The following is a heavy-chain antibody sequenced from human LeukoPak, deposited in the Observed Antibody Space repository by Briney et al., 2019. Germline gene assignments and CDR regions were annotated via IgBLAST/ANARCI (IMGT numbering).Heavy chain of an antibody. Sequence: GGSLRLSCATSGFTFSSYAMSWARQAPGKGLEWVSAISGSGGSTYYADSVKGRFTISRDNSKNTLYLQMNSLSAEDTAVYYCAKISSSGPFYYFDYWGQGTLVTVSS. CDR3: AKISSSGPFYYFDY. CDR2: ISGSGGST. J-gene: IGHJ4*02. D-gene: IGHD6-6*01. CDR1: GFTFSSYA. V-gene: IGHV3-23*01.